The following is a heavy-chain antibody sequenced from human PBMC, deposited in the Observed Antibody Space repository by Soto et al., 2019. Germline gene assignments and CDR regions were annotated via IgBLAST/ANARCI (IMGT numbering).Heavy chain of an antibody. Sequence: SETLSLTCTVSSGSINSSYWAWMRQPAGKGLEWIGRIHSSGTTNYNPSLSSRVTMSVDPSKNQFSLRLTSVTAADTAVYYCARDRIIGTSYSDYWGQGILVTVSS. CDR2: IHSSGTT. CDR1: SGSINSSY. V-gene: IGHV4-4*07. J-gene: IGHJ4*02. CDR3: ARDRIIGTSYSDY. D-gene: IGHD1-7*01.